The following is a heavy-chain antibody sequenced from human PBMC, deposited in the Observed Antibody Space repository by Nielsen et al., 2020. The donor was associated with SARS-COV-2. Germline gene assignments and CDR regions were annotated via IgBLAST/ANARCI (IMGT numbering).Heavy chain of an antibody. CDR1: GFTFSSYS. D-gene: IGHD2-15*01. J-gene: IGHJ6*02. CDR3: ARVDCSGGSCYVGYYYYGMDV. V-gene: IGHV3-21*01. CDR2: ISSSSSYI. Sequence: GESLKISCAASGFTFSSYSMNWVRQAPGKGLEWVSSISSSSSYIYYADSVKGRFTISRDNAKNSLYLQMNSLRDEDTAVYYCARVDCSGGSCYVGYYYYGMDVWGQGTTVTVSS.